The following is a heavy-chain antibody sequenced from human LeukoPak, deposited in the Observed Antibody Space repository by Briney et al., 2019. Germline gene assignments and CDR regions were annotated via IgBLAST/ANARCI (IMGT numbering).Heavy chain of an antibody. CDR3: ATSVRCLTCPPPDY. V-gene: IGHV1-24*01. J-gene: IGHJ4*02. D-gene: IGHD4-17*01. Sequence: ASVKVSCKVSGYTLTELSMHWVRQAPGKGLEWMGGFDPEDGETIYAQKFQGRVTMTEDTSTDTAYMELSSLRSEDTAVYYCATSVRCLTCPPPDYWGQGTVVTVSS. CDR1: GYTLTELS. CDR2: FDPEDGET.